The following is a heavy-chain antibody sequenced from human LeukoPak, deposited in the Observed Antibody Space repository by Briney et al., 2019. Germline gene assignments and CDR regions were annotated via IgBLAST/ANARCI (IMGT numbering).Heavy chain of an antibody. V-gene: IGHV4-34*01. D-gene: IGHD6-19*01. CDR1: GGSFSGYY. CDR3: ARRCQGPEVGIAVAGTGYYYYGMDV. Sequence: SETLSLTCAVYGGSFSGYYWSRIRQPPGKGLEWIGEINHSGSTNYNPSLKSRVTISVDTSKNQFSLKLSSVTAADTAVYYCARRCQGPEVGIAVAGTGYYYYGMDVWGQGTTVTVSS. J-gene: IGHJ6*02. CDR2: INHSGST.